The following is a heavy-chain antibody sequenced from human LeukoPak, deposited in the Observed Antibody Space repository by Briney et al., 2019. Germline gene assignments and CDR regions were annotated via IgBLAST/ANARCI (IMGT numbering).Heavy chain of an antibody. D-gene: IGHD6-13*01. J-gene: IGHJ4*02. CDR2: INHSGST. CDR3: ARRYSSIFFGY. V-gene: IGHV4-34*01. CDR1: GGSFSGYY. Sequence: PSETLSLTCAVYGGSFSGYYWSWIRQPPGKGLEWIGEINHSGSTNCNPSLKSRVTISVDTSKNQFSLKLSSVTAADTAVYYCARRYSSIFFGYWGQGTLVTVSS.